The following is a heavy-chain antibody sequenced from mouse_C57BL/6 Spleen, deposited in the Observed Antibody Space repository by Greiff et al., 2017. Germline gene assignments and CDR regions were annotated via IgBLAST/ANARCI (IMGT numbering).Heavy chain of an antibody. Sequence: VQLQQPGAELVKPGASVKLSCKASGYTFTSYWMHWVKQRPGQGLEWIGMIHPNSGSTNYNEKFKSKATLTVDTSSSTAYMQLSSLTSEDSAVYYCARHDYDYGYYYAMDYWGQGTSVTVSS. CDR2: IHPNSGST. CDR3: ARHDYDYGYYYAMDY. V-gene: IGHV1-64*01. J-gene: IGHJ4*01. D-gene: IGHD2-4*01. CDR1: GYTFTSYW.